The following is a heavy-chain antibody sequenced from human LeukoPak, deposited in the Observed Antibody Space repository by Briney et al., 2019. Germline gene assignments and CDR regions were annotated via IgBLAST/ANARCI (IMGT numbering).Heavy chain of an antibody. CDR1: GYTFTGYY. Sequence: ASVKVSCKASGYTFTGYYMHWVRQAPGQGLEWMGRINPNSGGTNYAQKFQGRVTMTRDTSISTAYVELSRLRSDDTAVYYCARELVKQLVWDYWGQGTLVTVSS. CDR2: INPNSGGT. CDR3: ARELVKQLVWDY. V-gene: IGHV1-2*06. J-gene: IGHJ4*02. D-gene: IGHD6-13*01.